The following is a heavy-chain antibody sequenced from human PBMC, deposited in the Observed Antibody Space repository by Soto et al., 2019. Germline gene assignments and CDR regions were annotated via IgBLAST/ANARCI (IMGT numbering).Heavy chain of an antibody. V-gene: IGHV3-33*01. D-gene: IGHD2-15*01. CDR2: IWYDGSNK. Sequence: QVQLVESGGGVVQPGRSLRLSCAASGFTFSSYGMHWVRQATGKGLEWVAVIWYDGSNKYYADSVKGRFTISRDNSKNTLYLQMNSLRAEDTAVYYCARGHPQIVVGVAAPGGVWYYMDVWGKRTTVTVSS. CDR3: ARGHPQIVVGVAAPGGVWYYMDV. CDR1: GFTFSSYG. J-gene: IGHJ6*03.